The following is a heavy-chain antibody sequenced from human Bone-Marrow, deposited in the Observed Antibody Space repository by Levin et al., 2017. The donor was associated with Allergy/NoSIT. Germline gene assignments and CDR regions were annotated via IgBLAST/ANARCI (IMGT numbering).Heavy chain of an antibody. D-gene: IGHD1-26*01. CDR2: IWYDGSNK. CDR3: ARERWDQPTLIYYYYGMDV. CDR1: GFTFSSYG. J-gene: IGHJ6*02. V-gene: IGHV3-33*01. Sequence: GGSLRLSCAASGFTFSSYGMHWVRQAPGKGLEWVAVIWYDGSNKYYADSVKGRFTISRDNSKNTLYLQMNSLRAEDTAVYYCARERWDQPTLIYYYYGMDVWGQGTTVTVSS.